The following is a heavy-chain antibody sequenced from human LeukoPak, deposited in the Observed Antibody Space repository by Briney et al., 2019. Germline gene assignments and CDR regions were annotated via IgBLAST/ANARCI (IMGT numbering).Heavy chain of an antibody. V-gene: IGHV1-18*01. Sequence: GASVKVSCKASGYTFTSYGISWVRQAPGQGPEWMGWISAYNGNTNYAQKLQGRVTMTTDTSTSTAYMELRSLRSDDTAVYYCARDSRHIVVVPAAKDYYGMDVWGQGTTVTVSS. CDR2: ISAYNGNT. CDR1: GYTFTSYG. D-gene: IGHD2-2*01. J-gene: IGHJ6*02. CDR3: ARDSRHIVVVPAAKDYYGMDV.